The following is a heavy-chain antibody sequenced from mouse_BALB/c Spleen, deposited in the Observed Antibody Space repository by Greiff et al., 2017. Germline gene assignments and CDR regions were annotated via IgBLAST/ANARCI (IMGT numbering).Heavy chain of an antibody. D-gene: IGHD2-4*01. Sequence: VKLQESGAELVRPGVSVKISCKGSGYTFTDYAMHWVKQSHAKSLEWIGVISTYYGDASYNQKFKGKATMTVDKSSSTAYMELARLTSEDSAIYYCARRGLREDMDYWGQGTSVTVSS. CDR2: ISTYYGDA. J-gene: IGHJ4*01. V-gene: IGHV1S137*01. CDR1: GYTFTDYA. CDR3: ARRGLREDMDY.